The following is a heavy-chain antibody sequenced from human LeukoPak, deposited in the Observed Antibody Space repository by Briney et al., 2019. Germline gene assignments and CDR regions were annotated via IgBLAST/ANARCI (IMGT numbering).Heavy chain of an antibody. CDR3: ASGPHYFDY. J-gene: IGHJ4*02. Sequence: PVKVSCKASGGTFSSYAISWVRQAPGQGLEWMGRIIPILGIANYAQKFQGRVTITADKSTSTAYMELSSLRSEDTAVYYCASGPHYFDYWGQGTLVTVSS. V-gene: IGHV1-69*04. CDR1: GGTFSSYA. CDR2: IIPILGIA.